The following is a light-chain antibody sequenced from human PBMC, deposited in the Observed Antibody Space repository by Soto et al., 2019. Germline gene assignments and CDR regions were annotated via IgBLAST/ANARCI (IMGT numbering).Light chain of an antibody. Sequence: QSARTQPASVSGSPGQSITISCTGTSSDVGGYNYVSWYQQYPGKAPKLMIYDVSNRPSGVSNRFSGSKSGNTASLTISGLQAEDEADYYCSSYTISNTLVVGSGTKVTVL. V-gene: IGLV2-14*01. CDR1: SSDVGGYNY. J-gene: IGLJ1*01. CDR3: SSYTISNTLV. CDR2: DVS.